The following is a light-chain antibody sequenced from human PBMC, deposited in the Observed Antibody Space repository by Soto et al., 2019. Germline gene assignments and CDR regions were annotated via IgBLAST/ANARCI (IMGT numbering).Light chain of an antibody. J-gene: IGKJ2*01. CDR3: QQYGSSPYT. CDR2: GAS. Sequence: EIVLAQSQGTLSLSPWERATLSCRASQSVIKTYLAWYQKKPGQAPRILIYGASSRSTGIPDRISGSGPGTDFTLTLSRLDPEDFAVYYCQQYGSSPYTFGQGTKLEIK. V-gene: IGKV3-20*01. CDR1: QSVIKTY.